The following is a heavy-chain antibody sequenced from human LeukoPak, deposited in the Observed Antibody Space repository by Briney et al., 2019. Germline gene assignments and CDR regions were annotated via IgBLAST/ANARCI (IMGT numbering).Heavy chain of an antibody. CDR1: GASISTGGFY. CDR3: ARDHSYYFGSQTSTLDV. D-gene: IGHD3-10*01. Sequence: PSETLSLTCTISGASISTGGFYWTWIRQPPGEGLEWIGYIYYTGSVDYNASLKSRLTISLDTSKNRFSLKLNSVTAADTAVYYCARDHSYYFGSQTSTLDVWGQGTAVTVSS. V-gene: IGHV4-31*03. J-gene: IGHJ6*02. CDR2: IYYTGSV.